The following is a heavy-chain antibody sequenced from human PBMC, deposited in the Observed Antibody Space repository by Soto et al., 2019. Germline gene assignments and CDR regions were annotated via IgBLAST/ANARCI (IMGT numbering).Heavy chain of an antibody. CDR1: GFTFNKYW. CDR2: ISSDGDTT. CDR3: SRYYCGSGSYEDPSNPYGMDV. V-gene: IGHV3-74*01. Sequence: EVRLVESGGDLVKPGGSLRLSCAASGFTFNKYWMHWVRQVPGKGLEWVSRISSDGDTTSYADSVKGRFTISRDNARNVVSLQMDSLRVEDAAIYYCSRYYCGSGSYEDPSNPYGMDVWGQGTTVTVSS. D-gene: IGHD3-10*01. J-gene: IGHJ6*02.